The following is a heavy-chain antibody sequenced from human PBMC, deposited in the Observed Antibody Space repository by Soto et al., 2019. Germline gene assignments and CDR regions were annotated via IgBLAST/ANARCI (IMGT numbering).Heavy chain of an antibody. D-gene: IGHD5-18*01. Sequence: PGESLKISCKGSGYSFIDYWIGWVRQVPGKGLEWMGVIYPGDSDTRYSPSFQGHVTISADKSISTAYLQWSSLKASDTAMYYCARPYHVDTAMVVDYWGQGTLVTVSS. CDR3: ARPYHVDTAMVVDY. V-gene: IGHV5-51*01. J-gene: IGHJ4*02. CDR2: IYPGDSDT. CDR1: GYSFIDYW.